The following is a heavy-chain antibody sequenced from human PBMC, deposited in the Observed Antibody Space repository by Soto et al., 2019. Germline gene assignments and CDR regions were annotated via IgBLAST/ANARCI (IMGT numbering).Heavy chain of an antibody. CDR1: GGSFSGYY. CDR3: ARGINGDYVVDY. CDR2: INHSGST. Sequence: QVQLQQWGAGLLKPSETLSLTCDVYGGSFSGYYWSWIRQPPGKGLEWIGEINHSGSTNYNPSLKSRVTISVDTSKNQFSLKLSSVTAADTAVYYCARGINGDYVVDYWGQGTLVTVSS. V-gene: IGHV4-34*01. D-gene: IGHD4-17*01. J-gene: IGHJ4*02.